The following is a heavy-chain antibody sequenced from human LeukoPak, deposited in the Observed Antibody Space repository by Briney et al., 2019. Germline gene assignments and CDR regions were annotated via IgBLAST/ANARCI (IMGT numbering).Heavy chain of an antibody. J-gene: IGHJ3*02. CDR3: ARRGRPRTYYYDSSGYWGAFDI. CDR1: GGSFSGYY. D-gene: IGHD3-22*01. V-gene: IGHV4-34*01. CDR2: IYYSGST. Sequence: SETLSLTCAVYGGSFSGYYWSWIRQPPGKGLEWIGSIYYSGSTYYNPSLKSRVTISVDTSKNQFSLKLSSVTAADTAVYYCARRGRPRTYYYDSSGYWGAFDIWGQGTMVTVSS.